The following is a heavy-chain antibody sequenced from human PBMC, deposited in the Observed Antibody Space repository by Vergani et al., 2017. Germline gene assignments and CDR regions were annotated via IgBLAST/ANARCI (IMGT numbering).Heavy chain of an antibody. D-gene: IGHD3-22*01. V-gene: IGHV4-30-2*01. CDR1: GGSISSGGYS. Sequence: QLQLQESGSGLVKPSQTLSLTCAVSGGSISSGGYSWRWIRQPPGKGLEWIGYIYHSGSTYYNPSLKSRVTISVDRSKNQFSLKLSSVTAADTAVYYCARGHDNSGYYYDYWGQGTLVTVSS. CDR3: ARGHDNSGYYYDY. J-gene: IGHJ4*02. CDR2: IYHSGST.